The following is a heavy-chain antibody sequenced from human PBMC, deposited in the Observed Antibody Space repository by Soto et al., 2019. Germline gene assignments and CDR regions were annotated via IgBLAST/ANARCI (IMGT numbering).Heavy chain of an antibody. CDR1: VGSISSSSYY. J-gene: IGHJ3*02. Sequence: LSLTCTVSVGSISSSSYYWGWIRQTPGKGLEWIGSSYYSGSPYYNPSLKSRVTISVDTSKNQFSLKLSSVTAADTAVYYCARTITMVRGVMSDACDIWGQGTMVAVSS. CDR3: ARTITMVRGVMSDACDI. CDR2: SYYSGSP. D-gene: IGHD3-10*01. V-gene: IGHV4-39*01.